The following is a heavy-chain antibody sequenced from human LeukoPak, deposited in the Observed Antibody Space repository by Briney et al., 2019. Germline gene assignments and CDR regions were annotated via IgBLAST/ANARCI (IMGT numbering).Heavy chain of an antibody. CDR3: AKDLQQLVNDAFDI. D-gene: IGHD6-13*01. V-gene: IGHV3-9*01. CDR1: GFTFDDYA. J-gene: IGHJ3*02. CDR2: ISWNSGSI. Sequence: PGRSLRLSCAASGFTFDDYAMHWVRQAPGKGLEWVSGISWNSGSIGYADSVKGRFTISRDNAKNSLYLQMNSLRAEDTALYYCAKDLQQLVNDAFDIWGQGTMVTVSS.